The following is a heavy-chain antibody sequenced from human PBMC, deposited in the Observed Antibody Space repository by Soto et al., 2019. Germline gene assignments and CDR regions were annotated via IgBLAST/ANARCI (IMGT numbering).Heavy chain of an antibody. J-gene: IGHJ4*02. CDR2: INPNTGDT. V-gene: IGHV1-2*02. CDR3: ARDRPPDY. CDR1: GFTFTAYY. Sequence: QVQLVQSGAEVKKPGASVKVSCKASGFTFTAYYVHWVRQAPGQGLEWMGWINPNTGDTNYAQKFEGRVTMTRDTSISTAYMELNGLRSDDTAVYFCARDRPPDYGGQGSLVTVSS.